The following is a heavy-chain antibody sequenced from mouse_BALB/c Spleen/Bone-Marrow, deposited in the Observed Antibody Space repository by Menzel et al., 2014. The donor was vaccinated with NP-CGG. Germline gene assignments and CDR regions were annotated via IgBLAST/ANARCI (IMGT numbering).Heavy chain of an antibody. D-gene: IGHD2-14*01. V-gene: IGHV1-4*01. CDR2: INPSTTYS. J-gene: IGHJ2*01. Sequence: QVQLQQSGAELAKPGASVKMSCKAPGQGLEWIGYINPSTTYSAYNQKFKDKATLTADKSSSTAYMQLSSLTSEDSAVYYCALYYRYDYFDYWGQGTTLTVSS. CDR3: ALYYRYDYFDY.